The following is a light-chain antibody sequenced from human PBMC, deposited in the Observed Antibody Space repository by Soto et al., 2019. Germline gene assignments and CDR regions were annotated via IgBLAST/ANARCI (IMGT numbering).Light chain of an antibody. CDR1: HSVSSSY. CDR2: AAS. V-gene: IGKV3-20*01. Sequence: EIVLTQSPGTLSLSPGERATLSCRASHSVSSSYLAWYQQKPGQAPRLLIYAASNRATGIPDRFSGSGSGTDFTLTISRLEPEDFGVYYCQQYGSSPPWTFAQGTKVEIK. J-gene: IGKJ1*01. CDR3: QQYGSSPPWT.